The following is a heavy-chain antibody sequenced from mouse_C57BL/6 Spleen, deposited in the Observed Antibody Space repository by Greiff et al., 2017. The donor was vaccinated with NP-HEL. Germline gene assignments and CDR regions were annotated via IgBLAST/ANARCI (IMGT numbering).Heavy chain of an antibody. V-gene: IGHV1-69*01. CDR1: GYTFTSYW. D-gene: IGHD1-1*01. Sequence: QVQLQQPGAELVMPGASVKLSCKASGYTFTSYWMHWVKQRPGQGLEWIGEIDPSDSYTNYNQKFKGKSTLTVDKSSSTAYMQLSSLTSEDSAVYYCACYYYGSSYGYWGQGTTLTVSS. J-gene: IGHJ2*01. CDR3: ACYYYGSSYGY. CDR2: IDPSDSYT.